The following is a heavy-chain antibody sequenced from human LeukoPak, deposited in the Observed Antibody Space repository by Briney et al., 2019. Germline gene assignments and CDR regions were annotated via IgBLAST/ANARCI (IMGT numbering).Heavy chain of an antibody. CDR1: GYTFTSYG. Sequence: GASVKVSCKASGYTFTSYGIGWVRQAPGQGLEWMGRIIPIFGTANYAQKFQGRVTITTDESTSTAYMELSSLRSEDTAVYYCARAYYDSSGYPTFDPWGQGTLVTVSS. D-gene: IGHD3-22*01. J-gene: IGHJ5*02. CDR3: ARAYYDSSGYPTFDP. V-gene: IGHV1-69*05. CDR2: IIPIFGTA.